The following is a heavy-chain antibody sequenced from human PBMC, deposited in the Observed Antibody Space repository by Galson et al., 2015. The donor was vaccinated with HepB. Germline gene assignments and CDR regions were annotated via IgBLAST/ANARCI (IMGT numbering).Heavy chain of an antibody. CDR2: LDWDDDA. J-gene: IGHJ4*02. D-gene: IGHD3-3*01. V-gene: IGHV2-70*01. CDR3: ARGPFTRDGLWSARTIYFDY. Sequence: PALVKPTQTLTLTCTYSEFSLSSSAMCVGWIRQPPGKALEWLALLDWDDDAYYSPSLKTRLTISKDTSKNQVVLTMTNMDPVDTATYYCARGPFTRDGLWSARTIYFDYWGQGALVTVSS. CDR1: EFSLSSSAMC.